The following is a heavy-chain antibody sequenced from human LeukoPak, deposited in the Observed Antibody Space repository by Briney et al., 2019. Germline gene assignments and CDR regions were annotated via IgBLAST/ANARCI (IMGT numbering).Heavy chain of an antibody. V-gene: IGHV4-39*01. CDR2: IYYSGST. Sequence: PSETLSLTCTASGGSISSSSYYWGWIRQPPGKGLEWIGSIYYSGSTYYNPSLKSRVTISVDTSKNQFSLKLSSVTAADTAVYYCYGITIFGVVIIRDYWGQGTLVTVSS. CDR3: YGITIFGVVIIRDY. J-gene: IGHJ4*02. D-gene: IGHD3-3*01. CDR1: GGSISSSSYY.